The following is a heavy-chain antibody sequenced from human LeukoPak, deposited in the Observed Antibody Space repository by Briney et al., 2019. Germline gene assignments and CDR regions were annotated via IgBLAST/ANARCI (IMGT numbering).Heavy chain of an antibody. CDR1: GYTFTSYD. V-gene: IGHV1-8*03. CDR2: MNPNSGNT. CDR3: ASSFYDILTGTVSYFDY. Sequence: ASVKVSCKASGYTFTSYDINWVRQAPGQGLEWMGWMNPNSGNTGYAQKFQGRVTITRNTSISTAYMELSSLRSEDTAVYYCASSFYDILTGTVSYFDYWGQGTLVTVS. D-gene: IGHD3-9*01. J-gene: IGHJ4*02.